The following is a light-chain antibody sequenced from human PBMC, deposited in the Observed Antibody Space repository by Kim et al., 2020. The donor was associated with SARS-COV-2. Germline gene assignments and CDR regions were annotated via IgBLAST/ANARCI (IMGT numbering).Light chain of an antibody. CDR2: NVN. V-gene: IGLV2-14*03. CDR1: SSDVGSNNF. J-gene: IGLJ2*01. CDR3: CSFASRRSLV. Sequence: GQSITISCTGSSSDVGSNNFVSWYQQHPGKAPKLMIYNVNERPSGVSNRFSGSKSGNTASLTISGLQAEDEAEYFCCSFASRRSLVFGGGTQLTVL.